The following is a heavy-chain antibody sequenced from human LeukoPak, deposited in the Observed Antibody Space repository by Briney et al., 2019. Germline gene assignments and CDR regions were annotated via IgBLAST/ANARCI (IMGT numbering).Heavy chain of an antibody. CDR2: INHSGST. Sequence: PSETLSLTCAVYGGSFSGYYWSWIRQPPGKGLEWIGEINHSGSTNYNPSLKSRVTISVDTSKNQFSLKLSSETAADTAVYYCARGGIAARARYYYMDVWGKGTTVTVSS. D-gene: IGHD6-6*01. CDR1: GGSFSGYY. V-gene: IGHV4-34*01. J-gene: IGHJ6*03. CDR3: ARGGIAARARYYYMDV.